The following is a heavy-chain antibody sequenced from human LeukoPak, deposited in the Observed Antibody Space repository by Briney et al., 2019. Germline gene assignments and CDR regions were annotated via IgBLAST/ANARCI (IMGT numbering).Heavy chain of an antibody. J-gene: IGHJ4*02. CDR1: GFIFSSYA. D-gene: IGHD2-2*01. Sequence: PGGSLRLSCAASGFIFSSYAVSWVRQAPGKGLEWVSAISDSDGNTYYADSVKGRFTISRDKSKSTLYLQMNSLRADDTAVYYCAKVSTTSCYGWNDYWGQGTLVTVSS. CDR2: ISDSDGNT. V-gene: IGHV3-23*01. CDR3: AKVSTTSCYGWNDY.